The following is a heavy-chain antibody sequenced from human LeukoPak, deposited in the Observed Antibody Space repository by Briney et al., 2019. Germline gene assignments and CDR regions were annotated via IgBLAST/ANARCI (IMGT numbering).Heavy chain of an antibody. Sequence: SETLSLTCTVSGGSISSYYWSWIRQPPGKGLEWIGYIYYSGSTNYNPSLKSRVTISVDTSKNQFSLKLSSVTAADTAVYYCARGSHSSSWHFQHWGQGTLVTVSS. CDR3: ARGSHSSSWHFQH. D-gene: IGHD6-13*01. J-gene: IGHJ1*01. CDR2: IYYSGST. V-gene: IGHV4-59*01. CDR1: GGSISSYY.